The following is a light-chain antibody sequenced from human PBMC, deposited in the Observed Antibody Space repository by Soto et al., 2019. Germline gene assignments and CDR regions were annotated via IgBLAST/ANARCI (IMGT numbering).Light chain of an antibody. CDR1: QSVSNRY. CDR3: QQYDNSPIT. CDR2: GAS. Sequence: EIVLTQSPGTLSLSPGEGPTLSCRASQSVSNRYLAWYQKKPGQAPRLLIYGASSRATGIPNRFSGSGSGTDFTLTISRLEPEDFAVYYCQQYDNSPITFGQGTRLDIK. V-gene: IGKV3-20*01. J-gene: IGKJ5*01.